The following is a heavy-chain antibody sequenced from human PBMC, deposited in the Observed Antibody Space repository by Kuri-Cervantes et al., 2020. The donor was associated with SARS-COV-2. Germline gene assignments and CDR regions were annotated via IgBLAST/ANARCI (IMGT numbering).Heavy chain of an antibody. Sequence: ESLKISCTVSGGSISSSSYYWGWIRQPPGKGLEWIGSIYYSGSTNYNPSLKSRVTISVDTSKNQFSLKLSSVTAADTAVYYCARGLGLYCSGGSCAKWFDPWGQGSLVTFSS. V-gene: IGHV4-39*07. CDR2: IYYSGST. J-gene: IGHJ5*02. CDR3: ARGLGLYCSGGSCAKWFDP. CDR1: GGSISSSSYY. D-gene: IGHD2-15*01.